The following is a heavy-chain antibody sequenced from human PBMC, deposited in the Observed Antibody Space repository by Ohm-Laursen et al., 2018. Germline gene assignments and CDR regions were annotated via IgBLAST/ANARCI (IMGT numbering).Heavy chain of an antibody. Sequence: TLSLTCAVSGGSISSYYWSWIRQPAGKGLEWIGRIYTSGSTNYNPSLKSRVTMSVDTSKNQFSLKLSSVTAADTAVYYCARDLRTATTSVRIDAFDIWGQGTMVTVSS. CDR1: GGSISSYY. D-gene: IGHD4-17*01. V-gene: IGHV4-4*07. CDR2: IYTSGST. CDR3: ARDLRTATTSVRIDAFDI. J-gene: IGHJ3*02.